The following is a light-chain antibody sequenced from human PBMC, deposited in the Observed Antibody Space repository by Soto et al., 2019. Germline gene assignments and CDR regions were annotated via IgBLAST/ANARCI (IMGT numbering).Light chain of an antibody. CDR2: LAS. Sequence: DIVMTQSPDSLAVSLGERATINCKSSQSVLYSSNNKNYLAWYQQKPGQPPKLLIYLASTRESGVPDRFSGSGSGTDFTLPISSLQAEDVAVYYCQQYYSTPRTFGPGTKVEIK. V-gene: IGKV4-1*01. J-gene: IGKJ1*01. CDR1: QSVLYSSNNKNY. CDR3: QQYYSTPRT.